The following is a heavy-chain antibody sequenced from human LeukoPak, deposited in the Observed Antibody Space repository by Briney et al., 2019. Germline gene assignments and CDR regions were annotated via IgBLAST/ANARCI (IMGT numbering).Heavy chain of an antibody. CDR2: FDPEDGET. CDR3: ASIAVAGLTTDFDY. CDR1: GYTLTELS. V-gene: IGHV1-24*01. D-gene: IGHD6-19*01. Sequence: ASVKVSCKVSGYTLTELSMHWVRQAPGKGLEWVGGFDPEDGETIYAQKFQGRVTMTEDTSTDTAYMELSSLRSEDTAVYYCASIAVAGLTTDFDYWGQGTLVTVSS. J-gene: IGHJ4*02.